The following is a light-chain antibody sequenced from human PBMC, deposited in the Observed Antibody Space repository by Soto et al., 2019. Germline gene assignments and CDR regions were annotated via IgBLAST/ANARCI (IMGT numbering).Light chain of an antibody. CDR2: DVN. V-gene: IGLV2-14*01. Sequence: QSVLTQPASVSGSPGQSITISCTGTSSDVGGYNYVSWYQQHPGKAPKLMIYDVNNRPSGASNRFSGSKSGNTASLTISGLQAEDEADYYCSSYRSSSTLYVFGTGTKVTVL. CDR3: SSYRSSSTLYV. CDR1: SSDVGGYNY. J-gene: IGLJ1*01.